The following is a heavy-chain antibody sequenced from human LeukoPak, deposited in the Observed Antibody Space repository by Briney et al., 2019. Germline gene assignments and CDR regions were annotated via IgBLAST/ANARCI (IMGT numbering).Heavy chain of an antibody. CDR1: GASISSSSYY. CDR2: IYYSGIT. V-gene: IGHV4-39*01. CDR3: ARQGGSGRSFDY. J-gene: IGHJ4*02. D-gene: IGHD3-10*01. Sequence: PSETLSLTCTVSGASISSSSYYWGWIRQPPGKGLEWIGSIYYSGITYYNPSLKSRVTISVDTSKNQFSLKLSSVTAADTAVYYCARQGGSGRSFDYWGQETLVTVSS.